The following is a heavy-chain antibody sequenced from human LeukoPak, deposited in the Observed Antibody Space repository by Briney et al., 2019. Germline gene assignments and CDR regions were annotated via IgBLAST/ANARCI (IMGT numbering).Heavy chain of an antibody. CDR3: ARSKAHLSTSWYGNWFDP. Sequence: SETLSLTCAVYGGSFSGYYWSWIRRPPGKGLEWIGEINHSGSTNYNPSLKSRVTISVDTSKNQLSLKLSSVTAADTAVYYCARSKAHLSTSWYGNWFDPWGQGTLVTVSS. J-gene: IGHJ5*02. D-gene: IGHD2-2*01. CDR2: INHSGST. CDR1: GGSFSGYY. V-gene: IGHV4-34*01.